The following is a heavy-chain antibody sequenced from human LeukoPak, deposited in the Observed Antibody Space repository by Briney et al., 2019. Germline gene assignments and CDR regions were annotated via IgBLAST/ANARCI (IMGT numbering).Heavy chain of an antibody. CDR2: ISYNGRSI. CDR3: AELGITMIGGV. D-gene: IGHD3-10*02. Sequence: GGSLRLSCAASGFMFSTYEMNWVRQAPGKGLEWLSYISYNGRSIYYADSVKGRLTISRDNAKNSLYLQMNSLRAEDTAVYYCAELGITMIGGVWGKGTTVTISS. J-gene: IGHJ6*04. CDR1: GFMFSTYE. V-gene: IGHV3-48*03.